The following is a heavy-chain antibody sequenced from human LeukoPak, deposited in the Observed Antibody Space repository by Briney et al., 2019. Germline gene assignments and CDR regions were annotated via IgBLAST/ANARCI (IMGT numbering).Heavy chain of an antibody. CDR2: ISGSGGST. CDR1: GFTFSSYA. CDR3: ARGRGLRFLEWLLPDY. D-gene: IGHD3-3*01. V-gene: IGHV3-23*01. Sequence: QSGGSLRLSCAASGFTFSSYAMSWVRQAPGKGLEWVSAISGSGGSTYYADSVKGRFTISRDNSKNTLYLQMNSLRAEDTAVYYCARGRGLRFLEWLLPDYWGQGTLVTVSS. J-gene: IGHJ4*02.